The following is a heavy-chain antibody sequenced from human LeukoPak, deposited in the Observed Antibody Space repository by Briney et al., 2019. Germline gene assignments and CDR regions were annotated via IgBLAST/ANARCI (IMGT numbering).Heavy chain of an antibody. J-gene: IGHJ4*02. D-gene: IGHD1-26*01. CDR2: ISTSSSCI. V-gene: IGHV3-21*04. CDR1: GFTFSSYS. CDR3: AKDGFVPPPHSRRSGRPYFYDD. Sequence: GGSLRLSCAASGFTFSSYSMNWVRQAPGKGLEWVSSISTSSSCIYYADSVKGRFTISRDNSKNTLYLQMNSLRAEDTAVYYCAKDGFVPPPHSRRSGRPYFYDDWGQGTLVTVSS.